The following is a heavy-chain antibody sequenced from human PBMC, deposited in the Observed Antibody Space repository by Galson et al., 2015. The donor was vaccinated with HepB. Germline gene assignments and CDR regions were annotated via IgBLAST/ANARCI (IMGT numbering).Heavy chain of an antibody. CDR2: ISSSSSTI. J-gene: IGHJ4*02. V-gene: IGHV3-48*01. CDR3: AREGILTKYSSSRRYFDY. CDR1: GFTFSSYS. Sequence: SLRLSCAASGFTFSSYSMNWVRQAPGKGLEWVSYISSSSSTIYYADSVKGRFTISRDNAKNSLYLQMNSLRAEDTAVYYCAREGILTKYSSSRRYFDYWGQGTLVTVSS. D-gene: IGHD6-13*01.